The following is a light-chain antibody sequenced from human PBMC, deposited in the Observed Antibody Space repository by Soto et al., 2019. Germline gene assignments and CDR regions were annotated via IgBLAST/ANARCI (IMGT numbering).Light chain of an antibody. J-gene: IGKJ1*01. CDR2: GTS. CDR1: QSVSRN. Sequence: EIVLTQSPATLSVSTGERATLSCRASQSVSRNLAWYQQKPGQAPRLLIYGTSYRAPGIPARFSGSGSATDFTLTISSLEHEDFSVYYCQQSSNSMTFGQGTKVDIK. CDR3: QQSSNSMT. V-gene: IGKV3-11*01.